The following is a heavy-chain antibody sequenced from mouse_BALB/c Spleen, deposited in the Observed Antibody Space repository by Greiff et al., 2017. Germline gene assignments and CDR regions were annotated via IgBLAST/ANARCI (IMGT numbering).Heavy chain of an antibody. V-gene: IGHV5-4*02. J-gene: IGHJ3*01. D-gene: IGHD2-4*01. CDR1: GFTFSDYY. Sequence: EVQGVESGGGLVKPGGSLKLSCAASGFTFSDYYMYWVRQTPEKRLEWVATISDGGSYTYYPDSVKGRFTISRDNAKNNLYLQMSSLKSEDTAMYYCASPYDYDVGWFAYWGQGTLVTVSA. CDR3: ASPYDYDVGWFAY. CDR2: ISDGGSYT.